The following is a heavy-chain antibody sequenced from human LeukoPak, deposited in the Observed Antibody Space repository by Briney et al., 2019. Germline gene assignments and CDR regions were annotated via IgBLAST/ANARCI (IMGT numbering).Heavy chain of an antibody. Sequence: SETLSLTCTVSGDSITNTRYYWGWIRQPPGTGLEWIGSVYYTGNTYYNPSLKSRVTVSVDTSKNQFSLKLNSVTAADTAVYYCASLNWNHGDTYYFDYWGQGTLVTVSS. CDR1: GDSITNTRYY. V-gene: IGHV4-39*01. CDR3: ASLNWNHGDTYYFDY. D-gene: IGHD1-20*01. J-gene: IGHJ4*02. CDR2: VYYTGNT.